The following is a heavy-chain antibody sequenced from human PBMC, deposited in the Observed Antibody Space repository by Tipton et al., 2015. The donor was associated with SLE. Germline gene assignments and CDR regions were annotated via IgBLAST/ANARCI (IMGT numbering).Heavy chain of an antibody. CDR1: GDSISSYY. Sequence: TLSLTCTVSGDSISSYYWTWIRQPPGKGLEWIGYTLYTGSTNYNSSLKSRVTISVDKSKNQVSLKLSAVTAADAAVYYCARGGYFDSGGFYPFHYYAMDVWGRGTTVTVSS. J-gene: IGHJ6*02. CDR2: TLYTGST. D-gene: IGHD3-22*01. V-gene: IGHV4-59*01. CDR3: ARGGYFDSGGFYPFHYYAMDV.